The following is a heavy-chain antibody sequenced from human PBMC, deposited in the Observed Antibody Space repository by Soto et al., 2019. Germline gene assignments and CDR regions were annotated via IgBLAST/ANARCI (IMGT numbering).Heavy chain of an antibody. D-gene: IGHD3-10*01. J-gene: IGHJ6*02. V-gene: IGHV1-69*01. Sequence: QGQLVQSGAEVKKPGSSVKVSCKASGGTFSSYAISWVRQAPGQGLEWRGGIIPIFGTANYAQKFQGRVTSTADESKSTVYMEVSSLRSEDTGVYYCARDRTYYYGSGPLGGWGQGTTVTLSS. CDR3: ARDRTYYYGSGPLGG. CDR1: GGTFSSYA. CDR2: IIPIFGTA.